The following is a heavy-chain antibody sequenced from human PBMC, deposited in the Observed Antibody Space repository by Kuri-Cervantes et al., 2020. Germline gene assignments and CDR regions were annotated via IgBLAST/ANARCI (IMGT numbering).Heavy chain of an antibody. D-gene: IGHD3-22*01. J-gene: IGHJ3*02. CDR2: ISGSGGST. CDR1: GFTFSSYA. CDR3: AREAYDSSGSDAFDI. V-gene: IGHV3-23*01. Sequence: GESLKISCAASGFTFSSYAMSWVRQAPGKGLEWVSAISGSGGSTYYADSVKGRFTISRDNSKNTLYLQMNSLRAEDTPVYYCAREAYDSSGSDAFDIWGQGTMVTVSS.